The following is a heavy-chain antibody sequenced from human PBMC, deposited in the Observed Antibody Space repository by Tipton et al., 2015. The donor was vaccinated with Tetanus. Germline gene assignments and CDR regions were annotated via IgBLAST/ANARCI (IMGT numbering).Heavy chain of an antibody. D-gene: IGHD3-10*01. CDR3: ARDHFIRYFSDS. CDR1: GFQFSSYA. J-gene: IGHJ4*02. V-gene: IGHV3-33*01. CDR2: IWYDGSER. Sequence: SLRLSCEASGFQFSSYALHRVRTAPGKGLEWLAVIWYDGSERFYADSVKGRFTISRDNSRNTLALQMTSLRVDDTGVYFCARDHFIRYFSDSWGQGTLVVV.